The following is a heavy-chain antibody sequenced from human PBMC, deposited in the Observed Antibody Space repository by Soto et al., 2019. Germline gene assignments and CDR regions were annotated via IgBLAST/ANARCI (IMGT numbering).Heavy chain of an antibody. V-gene: IGHV4-34*01. J-gene: IGHJ4*02. CDR2: LIHGGST. D-gene: IGHD2-8*01. Sequence: SETLSLTCAIYGASLGGFHWTWLRQAPGTGLEWIGELIHGGSTNYNPSLKGRVSFSLDTSKNQFSLHLMSVTAADTAVYYCARGRGRVYCSNGVCQNQYYFDYWGLGTLVTVSS. CDR3: ARGRGRVYCSNGVCQNQYYFDY. CDR1: GASLGGFH.